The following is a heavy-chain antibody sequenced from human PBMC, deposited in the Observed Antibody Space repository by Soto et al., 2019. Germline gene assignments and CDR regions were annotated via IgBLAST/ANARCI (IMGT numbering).Heavy chain of an antibody. CDR3: AREEDCCTNGVCYCFNY. CDR1: GYTFTSYG. Sequence: ASVKVSCKASGYTFTSYGISWVRQAPGQGLEWMGWISAYNGNTNYAQKLQGRVTMTTDTSTSTAYMELRSLRSDDTAVYYCAREEDCCTNGVCYCFNYWGQGTLVTVSS. V-gene: IGHV1-18*01. D-gene: IGHD2-8*01. CDR2: ISAYNGNT. J-gene: IGHJ4*02.